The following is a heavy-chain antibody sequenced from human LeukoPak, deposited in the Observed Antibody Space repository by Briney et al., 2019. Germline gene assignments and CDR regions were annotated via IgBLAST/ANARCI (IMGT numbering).Heavy chain of an antibody. D-gene: IGHD6-6*01. CDR3: ARDHGRYSSSIDY. CDR1: GGSFSGYY. CDR2: INHSGST. Sequence: NPSETLSLTCAVYGGSFSGYYWSWIRHPPGKGLEWIGEINHSGSTNYNPSLKSRVTISVDTSNNQFSLKLSFVTAADTAVYYCARDHGRYSSSIDYWGQGSLVTVSS. V-gene: IGHV4-34*01. J-gene: IGHJ4*02.